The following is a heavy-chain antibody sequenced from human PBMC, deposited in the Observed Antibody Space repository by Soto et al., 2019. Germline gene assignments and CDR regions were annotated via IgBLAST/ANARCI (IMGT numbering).Heavy chain of an antibody. J-gene: IGHJ3*02. CDR2: LNSDGNTI. CDR1: GFTFSNYW. Sequence: EVQLVESGGGLVQAGGSLRLSCAASGFTFSNYWMHWVRQAPGKGLVWVSRLNSDGNTINYADSVKGRFTISRDNAKNPLYLQMKSLRTEDTAVYYCVRGGGTQLWSLFYNWGQGSMVTVSS. V-gene: IGHV3-74*01. D-gene: IGHD1-1*01. CDR3: VRGGGTQLWSLFYN.